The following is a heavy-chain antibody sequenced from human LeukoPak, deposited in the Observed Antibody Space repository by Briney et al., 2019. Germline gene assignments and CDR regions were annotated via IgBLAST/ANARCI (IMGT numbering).Heavy chain of an antibody. D-gene: IGHD6-13*01. Sequence: SETLSLTCTVSGGSFSSGSYYWSWIRQPPGKGLEWIGYIYYSGSTNYNPPLKSRVTISVDTSKNQFSLKLSSVTAADTAVYYCARDDGSGIAAAGTPYWGQGTLVTVSS. CDR2: IYYSGST. J-gene: IGHJ4*02. CDR3: ARDDGSGIAAAGTPY. CDR1: GGSFSSGSYY. V-gene: IGHV4-61*01.